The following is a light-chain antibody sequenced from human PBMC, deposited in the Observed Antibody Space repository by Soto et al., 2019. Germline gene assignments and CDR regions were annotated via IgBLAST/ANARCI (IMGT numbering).Light chain of an antibody. CDR2: GAS. Sequence: EIVLTQSPGTLSLSPGERATLSCRASQSVSSSYLAWYQQKPGQAPRLLIYGASSRATGIPDRFSGSGSGTYVTLTISRLEPEVFAVYYCQQYSSSPRTFGQGTKLEIK. J-gene: IGKJ2*01. CDR3: QQYSSSPRT. CDR1: QSVSSSY. V-gene: IGKV3-20*01.